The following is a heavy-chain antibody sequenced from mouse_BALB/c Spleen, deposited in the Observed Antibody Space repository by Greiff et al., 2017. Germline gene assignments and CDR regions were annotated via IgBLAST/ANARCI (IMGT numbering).Heavy chain of an antibody. D-gene: IGHD2-4*01. CDR1: GFSLTSYG. V-gene: IGHV2-2*02. Sequence: VKLVESGPGLVQPSQSLSITCTVSGFSLTSYGVHWVRQSPGKGLEWLGVIWSGGSTDYNAAFISRLSISKDNSKSQVFFKMNSLQANDTAIYYCARKNYDYDEDYFDYWGQGTTLTVSS. CDR2: IWSGGST. CDR3: ARKNYDYDEDYFDY. J-gene: IGHJ2*01.